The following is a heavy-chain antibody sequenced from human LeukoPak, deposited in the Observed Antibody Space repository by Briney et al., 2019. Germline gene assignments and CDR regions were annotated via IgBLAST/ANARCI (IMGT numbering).Heavy chain of an antibody. Sequence: GGSLRLSCAASGFTFSSYAMSWVRQAPGKGLEWVSAISGSGGSTYYADSVKGRFTISRDNSKNTLYLQMNSLRAEDTAVYYCAKDWAIVLMVYVSYFDYWGQGTLVTVSS. J-gene: IGHJ4*02. V-gene: IGHV3-23*01. CDR3: AKDWAIVLMVYVSYFDY. CDR2: ISGSGGST. D-gene: IGHD2-8*01. CDR1: GFTFSSYA.